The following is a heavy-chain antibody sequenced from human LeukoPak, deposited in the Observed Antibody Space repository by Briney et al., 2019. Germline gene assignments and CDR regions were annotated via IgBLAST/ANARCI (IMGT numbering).Heavy chain of an antibody. CDR1: GFPSSSYE. Sequence: HPGGALRLSCAASGFPSSSYEVNWVPQSPGKALEWVSSISSSSNYIYYADPVKRLYTISRHNAHNSVYEQMKRLTAGDGVVLYCAKGHVVVVAATDYWGQGTLVTVSS. J-gene: IGHJ4*02. D-gene: IGHD2-15*01. CDR2: ISSSSNYI. CDR3: AKGHVVVVAATDY. V-gene: IGHV3-21*01.